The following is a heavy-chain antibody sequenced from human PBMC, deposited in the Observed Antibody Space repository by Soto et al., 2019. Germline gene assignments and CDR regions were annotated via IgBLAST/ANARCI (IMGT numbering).Heavy chain of an antibody. CDR3: ARDDCSGGSCLSF. Sequence: QVQLQESGPGLVKPSQTLSLTCTVSGASISSGGYYWSWIRQHPGKGLEWIGYISNSGTPYYNPSLKSRLXXSXDXXNNQISLKLTSVTAADTAVYYCARDDCSGGSCLSFWGQGTLVTVSS. D-gene: IGHD2-15*01. J-gene: IGHJ4*02. V-gene: IGHV4-31*03. CDR1: GASISSGGYY. CDR2: ISNSGTP.